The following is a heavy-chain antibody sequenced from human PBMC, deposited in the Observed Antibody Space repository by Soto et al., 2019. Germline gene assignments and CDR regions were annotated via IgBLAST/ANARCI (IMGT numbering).Heavy chain of an antibody. CDR3: AHFRYSYGHGGVDV. Sequence: QITLKESGTTLVKPTQTLTLTCTFSGFSLSTSGVGVSWIRQPPGKALEWLAFIYWNDDKCYSPSLKSRLTISKHASKTQVVITMTYIYPVYTATYYGAHFRYSYGHGGVDVWVQATLVTVFS. J-gene: IGHJ4*02. D-gene: IGHD5-18*01. CDR1: GFSLSTSGVG. V-gene: IGHV2-5*01. CDR2: IYWNDDK.